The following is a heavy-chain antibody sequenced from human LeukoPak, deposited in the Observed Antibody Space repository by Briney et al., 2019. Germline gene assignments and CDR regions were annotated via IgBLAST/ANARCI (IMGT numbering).Heavy chain of an antibody. CDR3: ARAYRGYYYDSSGYYQSAFDI. Sequence: SVKVSCKASGYTFTSYGISWVRQAPGQGLEWMGRIIPIFGTANYAQKFQGRVTITTDESTSTAYMELSSLRSEDTAVYYCARAYRGYYYDSSGYYQSAFDIWGQGTMVTVSS. V-gene: IGHV1-69*05. CDR1: GYTFTSYG. CDR2: IIPIFGTA. J-gene: IGHJ3*02. D-gene: IGHD3-22*01.